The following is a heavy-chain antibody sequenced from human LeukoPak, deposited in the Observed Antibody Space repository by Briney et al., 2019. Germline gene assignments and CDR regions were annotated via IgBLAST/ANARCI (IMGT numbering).Heavy chain of an antibody. CDR3: AKDGGIAVAGTFDY. CDR2: ISYDGSNK. D-gene: IGHD6-19*01. Sequence: GRSLRLSCAASGFTFSSYGMHWVRQAPGKGLEGVAVISYDGSNKYYADSVKGRFTISRDNSKNTLYLQMNSLRAEDTAVYYCAKDGGIAVAGTFDYWGQGTLVTVSS. CDR1: GFTFSSYG. J-gene: IGHJ4*02. V-gene: IGHV3-30*18.